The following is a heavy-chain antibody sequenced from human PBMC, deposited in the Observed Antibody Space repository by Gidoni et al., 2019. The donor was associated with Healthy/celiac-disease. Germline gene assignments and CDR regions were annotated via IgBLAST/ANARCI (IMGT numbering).Heavy chain of an antibody. CDR3: ARPMVRGVIPYYYYGMDV. CDR2: ISSSSSTI. V-gene: IGHV3-48*01. Sequence: EVQLVESGGGLVQPGGSLRLSCAASGFTFRSYSMNWVRQAPGKGLEWVSYISSSSSTIYYADSVKGRFTISRDNAKNSLYLQMNSLRAEDTAVYYCARPMVRGVIPYYYYGMDVWGQGTTVTVSS. J-gene: IGHJ6*02. CDR1: GFTFRSYS. D-gene: IGHD3-10*01.